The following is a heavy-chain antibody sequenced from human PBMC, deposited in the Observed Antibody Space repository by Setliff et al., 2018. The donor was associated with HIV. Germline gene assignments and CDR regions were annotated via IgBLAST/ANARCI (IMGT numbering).Heavy chain of an antibody. CDR1: GYTFTSYD. CDR2: MNPNSGHT. CDR3: ATSTLGWSDDAFDI. J-gene: IGHJ3*02. Sequence: GASVKVSCKASGYTFTSYDINWVRQATGQGLEWMGWMNPNSGHTGYAQKFQGRVTITSDTYISTAYMELRRLKSEDTAVYYCATSTLGWSDDAFDIWDQGTMVTVSS. D-gene: IGHD3-3*02. V-gene: IGHV1-8*03.